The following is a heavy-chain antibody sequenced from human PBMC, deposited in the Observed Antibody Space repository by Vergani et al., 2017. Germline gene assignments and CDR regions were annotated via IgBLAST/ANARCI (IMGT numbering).Heavy chain of an antibody. CDR1: GFTFDDYG. CDR2: INWNGGST. V-gene: IGHV3-20*04. D-gene: IGHD3-3*01. J-gene: IGHJ4*02. Sequence: VQLVESGGGLVQPGGSLRLSCAASGFTFDDYGMSWVRQAPGKGLEWVSGINWNGGSTGYADSVKGRFTISRDNAKNSLYLQMNSLRAEDTALYYCARERNAYYDFWSGYYTQYYFDYWGQGTLVTVSS. CDR3: ARERNAYYDFWSGYYTQYYFDY.